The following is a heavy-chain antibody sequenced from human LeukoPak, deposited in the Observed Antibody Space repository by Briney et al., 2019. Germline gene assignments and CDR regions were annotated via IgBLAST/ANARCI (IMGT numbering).Heavy chain of an antibody. CDR2: INHSGST. V-gene: IGHV4-34*01. Sequence: PSETLSLTCAVYGGSFSGYYWSWIRQPPGKGLEWIGEINHSGSTNYNPSLKSRVTISVDTSKSQFSLKLSSVTAADTAVYYCARHKVALPRDRYSWNYSGGWFDPWGQGTLVTVSS. CDR1: GGSFSGYY. J-gene: IGHJ5*02. CDR3: ARHKVALPRDRYSWNYSGGWFDP. D-gene: IGHD1-7*01.